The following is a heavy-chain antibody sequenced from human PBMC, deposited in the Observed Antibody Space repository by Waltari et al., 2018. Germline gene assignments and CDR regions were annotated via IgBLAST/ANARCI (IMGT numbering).Heavy chain of an antibody. Sequence: QVQLVQSGAEVKKPGASVKVSCKTSGYPFTSYYMHWVRQAPGQGLEWMGWITTRNGGTNYAQKYQGRVTMTRDTSISTAYMELSRLISNDTAVYYCARTYQSGSYSDYWGQGTPVTVSS. D-gene: IGHD1-26*01. CDR2: ITTRNGGT. J-gene: IGHJ4*02. CDR1: GYPFTSYY. V-gene: IGHV1-2*02. CDR3: ARTYQSGSYSDY.